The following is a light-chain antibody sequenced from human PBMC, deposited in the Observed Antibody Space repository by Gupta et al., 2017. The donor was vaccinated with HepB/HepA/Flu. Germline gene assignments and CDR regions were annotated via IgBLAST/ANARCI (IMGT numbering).Light chain of an antibody. J-gene: IGLJ3*02. CDR2: DTT. CDR1: TGAVTSDHY. Sequence: QAVVTQQPSLTVSPGGTVTLTGGSSTGAVTSDHYPYWFQQKPGQAPRTLIYDTTNKNSWTPARFSGSLLGGKAALTLSGAQPEDEAEYYCLLSYSGPSWVFGGGTKLTVL. CDR3: LLSYSGPSWV. V-gene: IGLV7-46*01.